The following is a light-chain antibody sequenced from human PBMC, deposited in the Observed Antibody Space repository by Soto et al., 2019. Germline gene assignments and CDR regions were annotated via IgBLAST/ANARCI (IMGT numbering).Light chain of an antibody. CDR3: QQYAGPPPT. CDR2: GAS. V-gene: IGKV3-20*01. J-gene: IGKJ5*01. Sequence: EIVLTQSPGTLSLSPGDRATLSCRASQTVSNTYLAWCQQKPGQAPRVIMYGASRRATGIPDRFSGGGSGTDFTLTISRLEHEDFAVSFCQQYAGPPPTFGQGTRL. CDR1: QTVSNTY.